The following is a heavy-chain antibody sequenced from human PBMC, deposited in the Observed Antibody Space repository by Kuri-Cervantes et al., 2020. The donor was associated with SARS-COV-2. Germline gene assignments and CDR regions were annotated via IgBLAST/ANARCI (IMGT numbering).Heavy chain of an antibody. V-gene: IGHV4-59*01. Sequence: SETLSLTCTVSGGSISSYYWSWIRQPPGKGLEWIGYIYYSGSTNYNPSLKSRVTISVDTSKNQFSLKLSSVTAADTAVYYCTRDRGAYCSSTSCYFGWFDPWGQGTLVTVSS. CDR1: GGSISSYY. CDR2: IYYSGST. J-gene: IGHJ5*02. CDR3: TRDRGAYCSSTSCYFGWFDP. D-gene: IGHD2-2*01.